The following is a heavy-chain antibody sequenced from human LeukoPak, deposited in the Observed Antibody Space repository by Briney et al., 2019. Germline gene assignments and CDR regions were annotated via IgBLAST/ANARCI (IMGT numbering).Heavy chain of an antibody. CDR1: GGTFSSYA. CDR2: IIPIFGTA. CDR3: ARKVPNDSSGYYYRGQFDP. J-gene: IGHJ5*02. V-gene: IGHV1-69*06. D-gene: IGHD3-22*01. Sequence: GASVKVSCKASGGTFSSYAISWVRQAPGQGLEWMGGIIPIFGTANYAQKFQGRVTITADKSTSTAYTDLSSLRSEDTAVYYCARKVPNDSSGYYYRGQFDPWGQGTLVTVSS.